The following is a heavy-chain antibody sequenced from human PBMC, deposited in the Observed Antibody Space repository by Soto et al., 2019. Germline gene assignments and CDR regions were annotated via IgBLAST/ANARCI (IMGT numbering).Heavy chain of an antibody. CDR1: GGSISSGGYY. V-gene: IGHV4-31*03. J-gene: IGHJ6*02. Sequence: LSLTCTVSGGSISSGGYYWSWIRQHPGKGLEWIGYIYYSGSTNYNPSLKSRVTISVDTSKNQFSLKLSSVTAADTAVYYCARGPRGSYRYYYGMDVWGQGTTVTVS. CDR3: ARGPRGSYRYYYGMDV. CDR2: IYYSGST. D-gene: IGHD3-16*02.